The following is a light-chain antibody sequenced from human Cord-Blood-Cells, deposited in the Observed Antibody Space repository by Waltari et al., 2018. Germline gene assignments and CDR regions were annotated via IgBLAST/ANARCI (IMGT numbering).Light chain of an antibody. Sequence: SALTQPPSVSGSPGQSVTISCTGTSSDVGGFNYVSWYQQHPGKAPKLMIYDVHKRPSGVPDRFSGSKSGNTASLTISGLQAEDEADYYCCSYAGSYTLVFGGGTKLTVL. V-gene: IGLV2-11*01. CDR2: DVH. CDR1: SSDVGGFNY. J-gene: IGLJ2*01. CDR3: CSYAGSYTLV.